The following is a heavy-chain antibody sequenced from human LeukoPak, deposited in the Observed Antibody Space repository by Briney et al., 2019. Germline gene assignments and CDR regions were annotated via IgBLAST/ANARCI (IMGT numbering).Heavy chain of an antibody. CDR1: GGTFTHYV. Sequence: ASVQVSCKASGGTFTHYVISWVRQARGQGLEWMGGIAPISGTPMYAQRFQGRVTITADKSTNTAYMEVSSLTSEDTAVYYCAREGEYYSQSGNLVDASDVWGQGTMVTVTA. V-gene: IGHV1-69*06. J-gene: IGHJ3*01. CDR2: IAPISGTP. CDR3: AREGEYYSQSGNLVDASDV. D-gene: IGHD3-10*01.